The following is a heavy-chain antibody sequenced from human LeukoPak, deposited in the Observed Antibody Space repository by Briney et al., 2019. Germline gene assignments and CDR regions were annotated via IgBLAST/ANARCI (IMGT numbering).Heavy chain of an antibody. J-gene: IGHJ4*02. CDR3: ARGGSYYGDFYY. D-gene: IGHD4-17*01. Sequence: GGSLRLSCAASGLSFTTYWMHWVRQAPGEGLVWVSRINGDGSSTNYADSVKGRFTISRDNSKNTLYLQMNSLRAEDTAVYYCARGGSYYGDFYYWGQGTLVTVSS. CDR2: INGDGSST. V-gene: IGHV3-74*01. CDR1: GLSFTTYW.